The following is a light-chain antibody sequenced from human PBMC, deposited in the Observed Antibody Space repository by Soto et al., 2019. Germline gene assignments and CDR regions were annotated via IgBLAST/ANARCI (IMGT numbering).Light chain of an antibody. CDR1: QSVSNN. Sequence: IVLTQAPATLSVSPGERGKLSCRASQSVSNNLAWYQQKPGQAPRLLIYGASTRATGIPARFSGSGSGTEFTLTISSLQSEDFAVYYCQQYNKWPWTFGQGPKVDI. CDR2: GAS. J-gene: IGKJ1*01. CDR3: QQYNKWPWT. V-gene: IGKV3-15*01.